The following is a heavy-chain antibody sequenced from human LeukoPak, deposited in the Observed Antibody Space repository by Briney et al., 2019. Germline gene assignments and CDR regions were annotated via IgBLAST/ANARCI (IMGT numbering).Heavy chain of an antibody. D-gene: IGHD4-23*01. CDR1: GGSISSYY. J-gene: IGHJ4*02. V-gene: IGHV4-34*01. CDR3: ARVIGTVVTRYYFDY. Sequence: PSETLSLTCTVSGGSISSYYWSWIRQPPGKGLEWIGEINHSGSTNYNPSLKSRVTISVDTSKNQFSLKLSSVTAADTAVYYCARVIGTVVTRYYFDYWGQGTLVTVSS. CDR2: INHSGST.